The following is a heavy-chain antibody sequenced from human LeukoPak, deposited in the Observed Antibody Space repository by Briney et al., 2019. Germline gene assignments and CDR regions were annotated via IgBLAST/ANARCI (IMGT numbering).Heavy chain of an antibody. CDR2: ITPSSTYT. J-gene: IGHJ4*02. V-gene: IGHV3-21*06. CDR1: GFTFSSHT. CDR3: ASKQWLVSDFDY. Sequence: PGGSLRLSCAASGFTFSSHTMHWVRQAPGKGLEWVSSITPSSTYTYYGDSVKGRFTISRDNAKNSLYLQMSSLRAEDTAVYYCASKQWLVSDFDYWGQGTLVTVSS. D-gene: IGHD6-19*01.